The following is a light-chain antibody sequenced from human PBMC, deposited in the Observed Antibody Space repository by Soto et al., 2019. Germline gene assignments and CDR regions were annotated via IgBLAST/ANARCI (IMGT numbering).Light chain of an antibody. CDR3: QQHYDSLYT. V-gene: IGKV3-20*01. J-gene: IGKJ2*01. CDR1: QSVSRSY. CDR2: DAS. Sequence: EIVLTQSPGTLSLSPGERATLSCRASQSVSRSYLAWYQQKPGQAPRLLIYDASTRATGIPDRFSGSASGADFALTISRLETEDFAVYYCQQHYDSLYTFGQGTKLEI.